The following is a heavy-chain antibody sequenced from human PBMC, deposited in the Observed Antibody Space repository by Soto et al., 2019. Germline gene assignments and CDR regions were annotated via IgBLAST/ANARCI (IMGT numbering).Heavy chain of an antibody. V-gene: IGHV3-74*01. Sequence: GGSQRLPRAAAGFNFRGVWMRWVRQAAGKGLVWVSRINMDGSSTNYADSVKGRFTISRDNAKNTLYLQMNSLRVDDTAVYFCARDDYDSSGYYFVDYWGQGTLVPVSS. D-gene: IGHD3-22*01. J-gene: IGHJ4*02. CDR1: GFNFRGVW. CDR2: INMDGSST. CDR3: ARDDYDSSGYYFVDY.